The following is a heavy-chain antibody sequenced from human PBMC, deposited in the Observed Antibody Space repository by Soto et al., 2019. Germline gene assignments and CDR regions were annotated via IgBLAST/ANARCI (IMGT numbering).Heavy chain of an antibody. CDR1: GGTFSSYA. Sequence: QVQLVQSGAEVKEPGSSVKVSCRSSGGTFSSYAISWVRQAPGQGLEWMGGIVPLLASANYAEKFQGRVTITADRSTGTAYMELSSLRSDDTALCYCARGRGKTETTWGQGTLVTVSS. V-gene: IGHV1-69*06. CDR3: ARGRGKTETT. J-gene: IGHJ5*02. D-gene: IGHD1-7*01. CDR2: IVPLLASA.